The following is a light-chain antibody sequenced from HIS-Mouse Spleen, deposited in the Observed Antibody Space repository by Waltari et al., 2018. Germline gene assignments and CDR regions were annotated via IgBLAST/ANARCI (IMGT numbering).Light chain of an antibody. V-gene: IGLV1-47*01. Sequence: QSVLTQPPSASGTPGQRVTISCSGSSSNIGSNYVYWYQQLPGTAPKLLIYRNNPLPSGVPDRFSGSKSGTSASLAISGRRSEDEADYYCAAWDDSLSGPVFGGGTKLTVL. CDR1: SSNIGSNY. J-gene: IGLJ3*02. CDR2: RNN. CDR3: AAWDDSLSGPV.